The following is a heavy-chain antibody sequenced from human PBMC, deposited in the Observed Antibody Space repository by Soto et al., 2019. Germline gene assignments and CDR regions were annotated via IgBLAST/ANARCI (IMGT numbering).Heavy chain of an antibody. V-gene: IGHV3-30*02. Sequence: GGSLRLSCAASGFSFSNYGMHWVRQAPCRGLEWVAVIYYDGSKRFSADSVKGRFTISRDDSRNTLYLQMDSLRAEDTAVYYWVKNYTQVEDGDAFDIWGQGTMVTVSS. CDR2: IYYDGSKR. D-gene: IGHD3-3*01. J-gene: IGHJ3*02. CDR1: GFSFSNYG. CDR3: VKNYTQVEDGDAFDI.